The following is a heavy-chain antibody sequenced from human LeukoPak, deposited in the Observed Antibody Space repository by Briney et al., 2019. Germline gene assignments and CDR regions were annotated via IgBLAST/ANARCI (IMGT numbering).Heavy chain of an antibody. D-gene: IGHD6-13*01. CDR1: GGTFSSYA. CDR3: ARAIGYSSSWYMRNWFDP. J-gene: IGHJ5*02. V-gene: IGHV1-69*04. CDR2: IIPILGIA. Sequence: SVKVSCKASGGTFSSYAISWVRQAPGQGLEWMGRIIPILGIANYAQKFQGRVTITADKSTSTAYMELSSLRSEDTAVYYCARAIGYSSSWYMRNWFDPWGQGTLVTVSS.